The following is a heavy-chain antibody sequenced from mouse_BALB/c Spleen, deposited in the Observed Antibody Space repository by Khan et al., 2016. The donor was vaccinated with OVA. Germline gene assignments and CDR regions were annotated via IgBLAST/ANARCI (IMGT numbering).Heavy chain of an antibody. Sequence: VQLQQSGAELARPGASVKMSCKASGYTFTSYTIHWIKKRHGQGLEWIGYINPSNGYTNYNQKFKDKATLTTDKSSTTADLQLSSMTSDDSAVYNCVRDGAYHRNDGWFAYWGQGTLVTVSA. D-gene: IGHD2-14*01. CDR1: GYTFTSYT. CDR3: VRDGAYHRNDGWFAY. V-gene: IGHV1-4*01. CDR2: INPSNGYT. J-gene: IGHJ3*01.